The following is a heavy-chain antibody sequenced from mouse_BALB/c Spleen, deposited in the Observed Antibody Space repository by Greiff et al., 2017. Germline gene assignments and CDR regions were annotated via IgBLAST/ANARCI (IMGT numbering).Heavy chain of an antibody. CDR1: GFTFSRYG. J-gene: IGHJ2*01. CDR3: ARDYYGSRSFDY. D-gene: IGHD1-1*01. V-gene: IGHV5-6-3*01. Sequence: EVKLVESGGGLVQPGGSLKVSCAASGFTFSRYGMSWVRQTPDKRLELVASINSNGGSTYYSDSVKGRFTISRDNAKNTLYLQMSSLKSEDTAMYYCARDYYGSRSFDYWGQGTTLTVSS. CDR2: INSNGGST.